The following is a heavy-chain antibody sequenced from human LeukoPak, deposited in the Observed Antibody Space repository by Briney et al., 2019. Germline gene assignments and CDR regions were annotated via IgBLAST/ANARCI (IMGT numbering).Heavy chain of an antibody. J-gene: IGHJ3*02. CDR1: GFTFSSHS. Sequence: GGSLRLSCAASGFTFSSHSINWVRQAPGKGLEWIATMTVTNKINYADSVKGRFPISRDNAENSVYLKMNSLRDENTAVYSCARAQSLFWEFDGFDIWGRGTKVTVSS. D-gene: IGHD3-3*01. CDR2: MTVTNKI. V-gene: IGHV3-69-1*01. CDR3: ARAQSLFWEFDGFDI.